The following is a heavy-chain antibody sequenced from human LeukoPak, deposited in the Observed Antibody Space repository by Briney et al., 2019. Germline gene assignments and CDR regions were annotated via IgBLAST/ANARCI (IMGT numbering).Heavy chain of an antibody. CDR3: ARDGMITFEGDQYFFDY. CDR2: IIAYNGNT. V-gene: IGHV1-18*01. Sequence: ASVKVSCKAAGCTFTSYGISWVRQAPGQGLEWMGWIIAYNGNTNYAQTVQGRVTMTADKSTNTAYMELRRLRSDDTAVYYCARDGMITFEGDQYFFDYWGQGTLDTVSS. CDR1: GCTFTSYG. J-gene: IGHJ4*02. D-gene: IGHD3-16*01.